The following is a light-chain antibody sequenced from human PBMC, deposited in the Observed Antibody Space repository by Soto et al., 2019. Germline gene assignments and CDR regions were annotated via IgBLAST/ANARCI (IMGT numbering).Light chain of an antibody. V-gene: IGLV2-23*01. CDR3: CSYAGSNTVL. CDR1: SSDVGSYNL. CDR2: EGT. J-gene: IGLJ2*01. Sequence: QSALTQPASVSGSPGQSITISCTGTSSDVGSYNLVSWYQQYPGKAPQLMIYEGTQRPSGISDRFSASKSGNTASLTISGLQPEDEADYYCCSYAGSNTVLFGGGTKVTVL.